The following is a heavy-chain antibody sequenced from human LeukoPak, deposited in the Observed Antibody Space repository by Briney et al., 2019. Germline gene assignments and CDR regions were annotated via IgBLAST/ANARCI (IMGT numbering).Heavy chain of an antibody. V-gene: IGHV3-7*01. CDR1: GFPFIIYW. CDR2: IKEDGSVK. Sequence: GGSLRLSCAACGFPFIIYWMPGVRPPPGRGREWVANIKEDGSVKHYVDSVKGRFTISRGNAKKSLYLQMNNLRGEDTSVYFCARRWKLSLDVWGQGTTVTVSS. D-gene: IGHD5-24*01. J-gene: IGHJ6*02. CDR3: ARRWKLSLDV.